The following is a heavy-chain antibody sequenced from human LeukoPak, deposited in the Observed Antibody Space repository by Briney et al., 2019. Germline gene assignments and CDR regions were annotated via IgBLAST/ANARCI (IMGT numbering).Heavy chain of an antibody. J-gene: IGHJ5*02. Sequence: PGGSLRLSCAASGFTFSSYWMSRVRQAPGKGLEWVANIKQDGSEKHYVDSVKGRFSISRDNAKNSLHLQMSSLRAEDTAVYYCASEFGGAVAGGAPFDPWGQGTLVTVSS. CDR2: IKQDGSEK. V-gene: IGHV3-7*01. D-gene: IGHD6-13*01. CDR1: GFTFSSYW. CDR3: ASEFGGAVAGGAPFDP.